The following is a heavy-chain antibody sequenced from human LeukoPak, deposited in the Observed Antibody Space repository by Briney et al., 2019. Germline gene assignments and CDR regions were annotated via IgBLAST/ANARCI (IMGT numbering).Heavy chain of an antibody. V-gene: IGHV1-46*01. CDR1: GYTFTNYY. CDR2: INPGGANT. D-gene: IGHD5-24*01. Sequence: ASVKVSCKASGYTFTNYYIHGVRQAPGQGLEWMGLINPGGANTNYAQNFQGRVTMTRDTSTSTVYMELSSLRSEDTAIYYCARIRDGYNDAYDIWGKGTVVTVPS. CDR3: ARIRDGYNDAYDI. J-gene: IGHJ3*02.